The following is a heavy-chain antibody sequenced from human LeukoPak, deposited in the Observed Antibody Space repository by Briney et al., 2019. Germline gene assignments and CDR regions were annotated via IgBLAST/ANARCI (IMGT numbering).Heavy chain of an antibody. CDR3: ARAHTSNWYMDY. CDR2: IFYSGSS. D-gene: IGHD6-13*01. V-gene: IGHV4-59*01. CDR1: GGSISSYY. J-gene: IGHJ4*02. Sequence: KASETLSLTCSVSGGSISSYYWSWIRQPPGKGLEWIRYIFYSGSSNYNPSLKSRVTMSVDTSENQLSLKLRSVTAADTALYYCARAHTSNWYMDYWGQGTLVTVSS.